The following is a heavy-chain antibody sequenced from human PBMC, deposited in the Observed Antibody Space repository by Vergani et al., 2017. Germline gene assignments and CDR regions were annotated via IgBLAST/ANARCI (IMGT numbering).Heavy chain of an antibody. D-gene: IGHD1-1*01. J-gene: IGHJ6*03. CDR2: INHSGST. CDR3: ARGREGVSRAKWNPAPGLWYRDV. V-gene: IGHV4-34*01. Sequence: QVQLQQWGAGLLKPSETLSLTCAVYCGSFSGYYWSWIRQPPGKGLEWIGEINHSGSTNYNPSLKSRVTISVDTSKNQFSLKLSSVTAAETAVYYCARGREGVSRAKWNPAPGLWYRDVWGKGTTVTVSS. CDR1: CGSFSGYY.